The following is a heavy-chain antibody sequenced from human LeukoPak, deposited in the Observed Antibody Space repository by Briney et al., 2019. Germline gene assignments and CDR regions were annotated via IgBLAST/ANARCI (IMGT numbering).Heavy chain of an antibody. Sequence: GRSLRLSCAASGFTLSSYGMHWVRQAPGKGLEWVAVIWYDGSNKYYADSVKGRFTISRDNSKNTLYLQMNSLRAEDTAVYYCARDVRGYYMDVWGKGTTVTVSS. D-gene: IGHD3-10*02. V-gene: IGHV3-33*01. CDR1: GFTLSSYG. J-gene: IGHJ6*03. CDR2: IWYDGSNK. CDR3: ARDVRGYYMDV.